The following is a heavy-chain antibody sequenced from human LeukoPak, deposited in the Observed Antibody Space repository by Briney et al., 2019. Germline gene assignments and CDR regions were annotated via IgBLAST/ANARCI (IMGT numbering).Heavy chain of an antibody. CDR1: GGSFSGYY. CDR3: ARVPITGTTAY. J-gene: IGHJ4*02. CDR2: IYYSGST. V-gene: IGHV4-34*01. D-gene: IGHD1-7*01. Sequence: ETLSLTCAVYGGSFSGYYWSWIRQPPGKGLEWIGSIYYSGSTNYNPSLKSRVTISVDTSKNQFSLKLSSVTAADTAVYYCARVPITGTTAYWGQGTLVTVSS.